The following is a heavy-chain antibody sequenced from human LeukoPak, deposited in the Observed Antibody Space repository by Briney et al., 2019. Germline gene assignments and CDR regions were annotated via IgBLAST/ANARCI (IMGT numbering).Heavy chain of an antibody. CDR3: ARDDLLHRNWFDP. J-gene: IGHJ5*02. CDR1: EFNFDHYA. Sequence: GGSLRLSCAASEFNFDHYAMHWVRQAPGKGLEWVSSISWNSGSIGYADSVKGRFTISRDNAKNSLYLQMNSLRVEDTAFYYCARDDLLHRNWFDPWGQGTLVTVSS. V-gene: IGHV3-9*01. CDR2: ISWNSGSI. D-gene: IGHD3-22*01.